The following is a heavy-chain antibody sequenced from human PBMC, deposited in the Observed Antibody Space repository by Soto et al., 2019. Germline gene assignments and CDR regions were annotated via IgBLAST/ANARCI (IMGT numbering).Heavy chain of an antibody. D-gene: IGHD3-16*01. Sequence: QVQLVQSGAEVKKPGASVKVSCKASGYTFTSYGISWGRQTPGQGLEWMGWISAYNRNTNYAQKLQGRVTMTTDTSTSTASMELRSLRSDDPAVYYCARDAGVSGELYYWGQGTLVTVSS. CDR1: GYTFTSYG. V-gene: IGHV1-18*01. CDR2: ISAYNRNT. J-gene: IGHJ4*02. CDR3: ARDAGVSGELYY.